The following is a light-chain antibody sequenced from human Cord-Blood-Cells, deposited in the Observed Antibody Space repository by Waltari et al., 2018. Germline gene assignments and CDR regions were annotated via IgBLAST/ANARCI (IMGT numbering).Light chain of an antibody. CDR2: DVS. CDR1: SGDVGGYNY. CDR3: CSYAGSYTLV. J-gene: IGLJ2*01. V-gene: IGLV2-11*01. Sequence: QSALTQPRPVSGSPGQSGTISCPGPSGDVGGYNYVSWYQQHPGKAPKRMIYDVSKRPSGVPDRFSGSKSGNTASLTISGLQAEDEADYYCCSYAGSYTLVFGGGTKLTVL.